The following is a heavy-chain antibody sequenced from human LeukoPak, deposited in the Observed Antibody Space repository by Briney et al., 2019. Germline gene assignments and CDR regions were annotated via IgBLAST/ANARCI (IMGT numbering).Heavy chain of an antibody. D-gene: IGHD3-10*01. CDR3: ARDFAREFTIDY. J-gene: IGHJ4*02. V-gene: IGHV3-48*01. Sequence: GGSLRLSCAASGFTFSNYNMHWVRQPPGKGLQWVSYISSSSNIIYYADSVKGRFTISRDNAKNSLFLQMNSLRAGDTAVYYCARDFAREFTIDYWGQGTLVTVSS. CDR1: GFTFSNYN. CDR2: ISSSSNII.